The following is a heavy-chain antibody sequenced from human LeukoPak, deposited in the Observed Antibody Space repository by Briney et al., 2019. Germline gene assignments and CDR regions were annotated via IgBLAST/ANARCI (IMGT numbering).Heavy chain of an antibody. V-gene: IGHV1-2*02. J-gene: IGHJ6*02. CDR3: ARGFHIVVVVAAIRKGMDV. Sequence: ASVKVSCKASGYTFTGYYMHWVRQAPGQGLEWMGWINPNSGGTNYAQKFQGRVTMTRDTSISTAYMELSRLRSDDTAVYYCARGFHIVVVVAAIRKGMDVWGQGTTVTVSS. D-gene: IGHD2-15*01. CDR2: INPNSGGT. CDR1: GYTFTGYY.